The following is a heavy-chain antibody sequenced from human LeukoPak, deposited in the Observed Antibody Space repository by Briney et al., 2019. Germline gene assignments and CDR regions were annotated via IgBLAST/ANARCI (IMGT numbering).Heavy chain of an antibody. CDR2: INPSGGST. Sequence: VASVKVSCKASGYTFTSYYMHWVRQAPGQGLEWMGIINPSGGSTSYAQKFQGRVTMTRDMSTSTVYIELSSLRSEDTAVYYCARSIVVVPAAIVSDRHNWFDPWGQGTLVTVSS. D-gene: IGHD2-2*01. CDR3: ARSIVVVPAAIVSDRHNWFDP. CDR1: GYTFTSYY. J-gene: IGHJ5*02. V-gene: IGHV1-46*01.